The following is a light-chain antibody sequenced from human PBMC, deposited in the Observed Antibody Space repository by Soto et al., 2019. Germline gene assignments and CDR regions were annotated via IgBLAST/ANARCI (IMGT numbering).Light chain of an antibody. J-gene: IGKJ3*01. V-gene: IGKV4-1*01. CDR2: WSS. CDR1: QSVFYSFNKKEC. CDR3: HQYCSPPLN. Sequence: DIVMTQSPESLAVSLGERATIYCKSSQSVFYSFNKKECFSWYQQKAGQPPKLLIYWSSMRESGVPDRFSGSGSGTDFTLTISSLQAEDVAVYYCHQYCSPPLNFGPGT.